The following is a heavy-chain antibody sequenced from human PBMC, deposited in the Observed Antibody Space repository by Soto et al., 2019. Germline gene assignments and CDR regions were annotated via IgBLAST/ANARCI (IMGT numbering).Heavy chain of an antibody. Sequence: EVQLLDSGGGLVQPGGSLRLSCAASGFTFTSYAMSWVRQAPGKGLEWVSAVSPSGDGTYYAESVKGRFALSRDNSRDTSYLQMDSLRAEDTAIYYCVRRFPRPGYMDVWGKGTTVTVSS. CDR2: VSPSGDGT. CDR3: VRRFPRPGYMDV. CDR1: GFTFTSYA. J-gene: IGHJ6*03. V-gene: IGHV3-23*01. D-gene: IGHD6-6*01.